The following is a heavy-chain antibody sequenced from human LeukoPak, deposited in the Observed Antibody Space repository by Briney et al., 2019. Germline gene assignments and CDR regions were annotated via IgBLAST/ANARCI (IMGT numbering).Heavy chain of an antibody. D-gene: IGHD3-22*01. CDR2: LSGRGRDT. J-gene: IGHJ4*02. CDR3: AIPGSAHYPSPFDF. V-gene: IGHV3-23*01. Sequence: GGTLRLSCAASGFTFSTYAMSWVRQAPGKGPEWLSALSGRGRDTFYADSVKGRFTISRDESKNTLYLQMNSLRAEDTAVYYCAIPGSAHYPSPFDFWGQGTLVTVSS. CDR1: GFTFSTYA.